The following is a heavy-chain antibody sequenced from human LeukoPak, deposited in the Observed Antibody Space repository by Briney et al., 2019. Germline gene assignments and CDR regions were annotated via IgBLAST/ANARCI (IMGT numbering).Heavy chain of an antibody. J-gene: IGHJ3*02. CDR2: ISGSGGST. Sequence: RGSLRLSCAASGFTFSSYAMSWVRQAPGKGLEWVSAISGSGGSTYYADSVKGRFTISRDNSKNTLYLQMNSLRAEDTAVYYCAKDLYSSSWYGAFDIWGQGTMVTVSS. D-gene: IGHD6-13*01. CDR1: GFTFSSYA. CDR3: AKDLYSSSWYGAFDI. V-gene: IGHV3-23*01.